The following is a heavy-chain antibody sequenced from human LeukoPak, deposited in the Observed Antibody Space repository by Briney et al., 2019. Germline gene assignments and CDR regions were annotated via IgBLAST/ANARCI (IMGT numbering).Heavy chain of an antibody. CDR2: IRSKGNNYAT. Sequence: GGSLRLSCAASGFSFSGSAMHWVRQASGKGLEWVGRIRSKGNNYATTYAASVEGRFTISRDDSKNTAYLQMNSLKTEDTAVYYCISRRPGKTDPYYFGYWGQGTLVTVSS. CDR1: GFSFSGSA. CDR3: ISRRPGKTDPYYFGY. J-gene: IGHJ4*02. D-gene: IGHD3-10*01. V-gene: IGHV3-73*01.